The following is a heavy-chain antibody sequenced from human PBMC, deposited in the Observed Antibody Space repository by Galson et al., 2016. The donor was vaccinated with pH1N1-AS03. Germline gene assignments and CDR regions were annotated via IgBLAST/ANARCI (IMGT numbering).Heavy chain of an antibody. Sequence: LSLTCAVSGGSMTSPDWWTWVRQPPGKGLEWIGEVHYSGTTSYNPSLNSRVTMSIDKSNNQFSLNLWSVTAADTAVYFCASAGYHTPGYHYWGQGALVTVSS. CDR3: ASAGYHTPGYHY. CDR1: GGSMTSPDW. D-gene: IGHD3-16*02. V-gene: IGHV4-4*01. J-gene: IGHJ4*02. CDR2: VHYSGTT.